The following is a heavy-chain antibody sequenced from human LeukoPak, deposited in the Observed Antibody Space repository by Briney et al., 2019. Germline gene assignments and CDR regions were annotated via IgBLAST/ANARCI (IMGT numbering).Heavy chain of an antibody. J-gene: IGHJ4*02. CDR2: ISGSGDST. CDR1: GFTFSSCG. V-gene: IGHV3-23*01. D-gene: IGHD6-13*01. Sequence: GGTLRLSCAASGFTFSSCGMSWVRQAPGKGLEWVSGISGSGDSTYYADSVKGRFTISRDNSKNTVYLQMNSLRAEDTAVYYCAKNSLAAEGYFDYWGQGTLVTVSS. CDR3: AKNSLAAEGYFDY.